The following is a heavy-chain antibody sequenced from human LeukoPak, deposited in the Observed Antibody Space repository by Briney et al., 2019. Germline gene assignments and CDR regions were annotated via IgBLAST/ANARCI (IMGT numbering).Heavy chain of an antibody. CDR1: GGSISSSSYY. Sequence: SETLSLTCTVSGGSISSSSYYWGWIRQPPGKGLEWIGSIYYSGSTYYNPSLKSRVTISVDTSKNQFPLKLSSVTAADTAVYYCARPVAGTLFDPWGQGTLVTVSS. D-gene: IGHD6-19*01. V-gene: IGHV4-39*01. CDR3: ARPVAGTLFDP. CDR2: IYYSGST. J-gene: IGHJ5*02.